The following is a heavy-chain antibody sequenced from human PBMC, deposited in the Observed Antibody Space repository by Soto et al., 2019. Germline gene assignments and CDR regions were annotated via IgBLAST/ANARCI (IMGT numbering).Heavy chain of an antibody. CDR3: ATGRVYFGSAY. V-gene: IGHV4-59*01. D-gene: IGHD3-10*01. Sequence: QVQLQESGPGLVKPLETLSLTCTVPGGSITSYYWSWVRQPPGKGLEWIGYIYYNGNINYNPSLKSRLTISLDTSKNQFSLRLSSVTAADTAVYYCATGRVYFGSAYWGQGTLVTVSS. CDR2: IYYNGNI. CDR1: GGSITSYY. J-gene: IGHJ4*02.